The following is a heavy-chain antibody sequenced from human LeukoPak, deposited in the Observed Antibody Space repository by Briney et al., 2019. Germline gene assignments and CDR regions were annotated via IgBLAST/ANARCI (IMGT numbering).Heavy chain of an antibody. CDR2: VSFSGST. Sequence: SETLSLTCSVSDDSINGNIYYWSWIRPPPGKGLEWVGYVSFSGSTDYNPSLKSRLTISIDKSKSQFSLKLSSVTAADTAIYYCARGSQTPDAGYWGPGTLVTVSP. D-gene: IGHD3-10*01. CDR3: ARGSQTPDAGY. CDR1: DDSINGNIYY. J-gene: IGHJ4*02. V-gene: IGHV4-61*05.